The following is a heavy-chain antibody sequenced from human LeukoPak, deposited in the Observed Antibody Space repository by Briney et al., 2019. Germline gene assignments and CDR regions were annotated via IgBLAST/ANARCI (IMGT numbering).Heavy chain of an antibody. CDR2: IKSDGSDP. J-gene: IGHJ6*02. Sequence: GGSLRLSCAASGFTFSNYWMHWVRQGPGKGLVWVSRIKSDGSDPSYADSEKGRFTISRDNAKSTLYLQMNSLRAEDTAVYYCAKDRDPMPSRGMDVWGQGTTVTVSS. CDR1: GFTFSNYW. D-gene: IGHD2-2*01. V-gene: IGHV3-74*01. CDR3: AKDRDPMPSRGMDV.